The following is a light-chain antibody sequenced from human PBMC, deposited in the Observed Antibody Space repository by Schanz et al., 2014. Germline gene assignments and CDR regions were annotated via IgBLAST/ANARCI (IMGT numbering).Light chain of an antibody. V-gene: IGKV3-15*01. Sequence: EIVLTQSPATLSVSPGERATLSCRASQSVSSNLAWYQQKPGQAPRLLIYAASTRATGIPARFSGSGSGTEFTLTITSLQPDDGGVYYCQEYKTSPYTFGQGTKLQIK. CDR2: AAS. J-gene: IGKJ2*01. CDR1: QSVSSN. CDR3: QEYKTSPYT.